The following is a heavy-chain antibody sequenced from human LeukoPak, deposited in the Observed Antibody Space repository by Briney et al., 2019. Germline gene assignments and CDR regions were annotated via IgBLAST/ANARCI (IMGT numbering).Heavy chain of an antibody. CDR1: GYNFFTYW. D-gene: IGHD3-10*01. J-gene: IGHJ4*02. CDR3: ARQFSEF. V-gene: IGHV5-51*01. Sequence: GESLKISCKASGYNFFTYWIGWVRQIPGKGLEWMAIIYPDDSQTRYSPSFEGQVTISADKSINTAYLRWSSLKASDTATYYCARQFSEFWGQGTLVTVSS. CDR2: IYPDDSQT.